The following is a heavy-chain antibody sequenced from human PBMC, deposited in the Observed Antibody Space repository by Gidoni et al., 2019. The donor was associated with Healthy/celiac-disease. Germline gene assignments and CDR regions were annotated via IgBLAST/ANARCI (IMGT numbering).Heavy chain of an antibody. Sequence: QTTLKESGPPLVKPTQTLTLPCTFSGFSPSTSGVGVGWIRQPPGKALEWLALIYWNDDKRYSPSLKSRLTITKDTSKNQVVLTMTNMDPVDTATYYCAHSRDGGYSYGTYNWFDPWGQGTLVTVSS. J-gene: IGHJ5*02. CDR3: AHSRDGGYSYGTYNWFDP. CDR2: IYWNDDK. V-gene: IGHV2-5*01. D-gene: IGHD5-18*01. CDR1: GFSPSTSGVG.